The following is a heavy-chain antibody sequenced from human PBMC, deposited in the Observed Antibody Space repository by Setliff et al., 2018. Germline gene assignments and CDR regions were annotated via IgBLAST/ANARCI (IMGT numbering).Heavy chain of an antibody. Sequence: PGGSLRLSCAASRFTFSNYAMSWVRQAPGKGLEWVSAISASGRTTYSADSVKGRFTISXXXSKXTLXXQXXXLXXEXTAVYYCAKDVSPPGTNGWHPVVLDIWGQGTMDTVSS. D-gene: IGHD6-19*01. J-gene: IGHJ3*02. V-gene: IGHV3-23*01. CDR2: ISASGRTT. CDR1: RFTFSNYA. CDR3: AKDVSPPGTNGWHPVVLDI.